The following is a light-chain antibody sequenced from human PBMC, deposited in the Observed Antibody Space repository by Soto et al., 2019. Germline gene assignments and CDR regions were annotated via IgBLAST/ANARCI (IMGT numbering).Light chain of an antibody. CDR3: MQATHYPPYT. Sequence: VMTQTPLSSPVTLGQPASISCRSSQSLVHGDGTTYLNWLHQRPGQPPRLLIYRVSNRLSRGPHRFSGSGGGADCTPIISRVEAEDVGVYYCMQATHYPPYTFGQGTKLEI. CDR1: QSLVHGDGTTY. V-gene: IGKV2-24*01. J-gene: IGKJ2*01. CDR2: RVS.